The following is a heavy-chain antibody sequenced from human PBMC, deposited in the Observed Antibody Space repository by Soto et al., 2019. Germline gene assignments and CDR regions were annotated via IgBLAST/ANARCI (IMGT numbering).Heavy chain of an antibody. Sequence: VQLVQSGGGVVQPGRSLRLSCAASGFTFSTYAMHWVRQAPGKGLEWVTIISFDGSNKYYANSVKGRFTISRDNSKNTFYLQLNSLRADDTAIYLFARGLYSYGSGLLLYWGQGSLVTVSS. J-gene: IGHJ4*02. V-gene: IGHV3-30-3*01. CDR2: ISFDGSNK. CDR3: ARGLYSYGSGLLLY. CDR1: GFTFSTYA. D-gene: IGHD5-18*01.